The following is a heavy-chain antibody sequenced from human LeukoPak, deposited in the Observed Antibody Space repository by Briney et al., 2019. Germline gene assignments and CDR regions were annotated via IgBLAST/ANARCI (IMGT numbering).Heavy chain of an antibody. V-gene: IGHV4-39*01. CDR1: GGSISSSSYY. D-gene: IGHD3-22*01. J-gene: IGHJ4*02. Sequence: SETLSLTCTVSGGSISSSSYYWGWIRQPPGKGLEWIGSIYYSGSTYYNPSLKSRDTISVDTSKNQFSLKLSSVTAADTAVYYCASGYDSSGYYYYFDYWGQGTLVTVSS. CDR2: IYYSGST. CDR3: ASGYDSSGYYYYFDY.